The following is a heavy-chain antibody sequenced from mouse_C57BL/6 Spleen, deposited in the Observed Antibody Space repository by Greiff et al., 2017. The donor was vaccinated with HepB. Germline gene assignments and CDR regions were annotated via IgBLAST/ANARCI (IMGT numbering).Heavy chain of an antibody. J-gene: IGHJ2*01. CDR1: GYSFTGYY. V-gene: IGHV1-42*01. CDR2: INPSTGGT. Sequence: VQLQQSGPELVKPGASVKISCKASGYSFTGYYMNWVKQSPEKSLEWIGEINPSTGGTTYNQKFKAKATLTVDKSSGTAYMQLKSLTSEDSAVYYCARFTTPLDYWGQGTTLTVSS. D-gene: IGHD1-1*01. CDR3: ARFTTPLDY.